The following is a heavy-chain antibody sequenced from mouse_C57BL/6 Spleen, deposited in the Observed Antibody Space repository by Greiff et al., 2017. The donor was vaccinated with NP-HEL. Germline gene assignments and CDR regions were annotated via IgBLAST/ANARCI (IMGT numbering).Heavy chain of an antibody. J-gene: IGHJ3*01. CDR2: IRSKSNNYAT. CDR1: GFSFNTYA. D-gene: IGHD2-4*01. CDR3: VRHTDYDYDGFAY. Sequence: EVQGVESGGGLVQPKGSLKLSCAASGFSFNTYAMNWVRQAPGKGLEWVARIRSKSNNYATYYADSVKDRFTISRDDSESMLYLQMNNLKTEDTAMYYCVRHTDYDYDGFAYWGQGTLVTVSA. V-gene: IGHV10-1*01.